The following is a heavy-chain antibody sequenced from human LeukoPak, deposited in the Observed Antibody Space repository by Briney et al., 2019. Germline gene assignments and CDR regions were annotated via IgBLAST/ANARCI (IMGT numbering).Heavy chain of an antibody. D-gene: IGHD3-9*01. CDR2: HSGST. Sequence: HSGSTKYNPSLKSRVTISVDKSKNQFSLKLSSVTAADTAVYYCARDNYDILTGFYPMDVWGQGTTVTVSS. V-gene: IGHV4-4*02. CDR3: ARDNYDILTGFYPMDV. J-gene: IGHJ6*02.